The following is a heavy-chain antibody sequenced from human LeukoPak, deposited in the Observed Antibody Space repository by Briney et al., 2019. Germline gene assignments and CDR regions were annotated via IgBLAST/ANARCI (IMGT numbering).Heavy chain of an antibody. CDR2: IYYSGST. J-gene: IGHJ4*02. D-gene: IGHD6-19*01. V-gene: IGHV4-31*03. CDR1: GGSISSGGYY. CDR3: ARKPPLPPPSCWFDY. Sequence: SETLSLTCTVSGGSISSGGYYWSWIRQHPGKGLEWIGYIYYSGSTYYNPSLKSRVTISVDTSKNQFSLKLSSVTAADTAVYYCARKPPLPPPSCWFDYWGQGTLVTVSS.